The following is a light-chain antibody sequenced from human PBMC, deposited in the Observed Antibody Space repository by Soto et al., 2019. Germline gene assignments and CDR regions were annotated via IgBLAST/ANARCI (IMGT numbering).Light chain of an antibody. Sequence: EIVLTQSPGTLSLSPGERATLSCRASQSVNSNLLAWYQQAPGQAPRLLIYGASNRATGAPDRFGGSGSGTDFTLTISRLEPEDFAVYYCQQYGSSPITFGQGTRLDIK. CDR3: QQYGSSPIT. CDR2: GAS. CDR1: QSVNSNL. J-gene: IGKJ5*01. V-gene: IGKV3-20*01.